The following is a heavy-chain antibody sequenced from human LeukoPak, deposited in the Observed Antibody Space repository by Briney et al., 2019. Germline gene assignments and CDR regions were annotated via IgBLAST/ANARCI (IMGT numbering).Heavy chain of an antibody. Sequence: GGSLRLSCAASGFTFSDDSMNWVRQAPGKGLEWVSYISASSNTIYYADSVKGRFTISSDNARKSLYLQMNSLRAEDTAVYYCARRLDNWGQGTLVTVSS. V-gene: IGHV3-48*01. CDR3: ARRLDN. CDR2: ISASSNTI. J-gene: IGHJ4*02. CDR1: GFTFSDDS.